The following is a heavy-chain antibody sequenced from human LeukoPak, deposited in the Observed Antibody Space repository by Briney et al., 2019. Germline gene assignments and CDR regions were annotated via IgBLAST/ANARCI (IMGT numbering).Heavy chain of an antibody. CDR1: GFTFGDYA. CDR3: AKFRGSTQA. CDR2: ISGSGGST. J-gene: IGHJ4*02. V-gene: IGHV3-23*01. D-gene: IGHD2-2*01. Sequence: PGGSLRLSCTASGFTFGDYAMSWFRQAPGKGLEWVSAISGSGGSTYYADSVKGRFTISRDNSKNTLYLQMNSLRAEDTAVYYCAKFRGSTQAWGQGTLVTVSS.